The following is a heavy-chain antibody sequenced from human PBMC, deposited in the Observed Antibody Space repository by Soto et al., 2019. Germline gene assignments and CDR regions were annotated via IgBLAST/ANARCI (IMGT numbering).Heavy chain of an antibody. D-gene: IGHD3-22*01. V-gene: IGHV1-69*08. Sequence: QVQLVQSGAEVKKPGSSVKVSCKASGGTFSSYTISWVRQAPGQGLEWMGRIIPILGIANYAQKFQGRVTITADKSTSTAYMELSSLRSEDTAVYYCAREDSSDYYGDWFDPWGQGTLVTVSS. CDR1: GGTFSSYT. J-gene: IGHJ5*02. CDR3: AREDSSDYYGDWFDP. CDR2: IIPILGIA.